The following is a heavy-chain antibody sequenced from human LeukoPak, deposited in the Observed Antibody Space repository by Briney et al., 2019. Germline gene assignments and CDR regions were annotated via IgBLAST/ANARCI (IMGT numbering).Heavy chain of an antibody. J-gene: IGHJ4*02. V-gene: IGHV1-8*02. CDR2: MNPNSGNT. CDR3: ARGNWCSSTSCYAASDY. Sequence: VASVKVSCKASGGTFSSYDINWVRQATGQGLEWMGWMNPNSGNTGYAQKFQGRVTMTRNTSISTAYMELSSLRSEDTAVYYCARGNWCSSTSCYAASDYWGQGTLVTVSS. CDR1: GGTFSSYD. D-gene: IGHD2-2*01.